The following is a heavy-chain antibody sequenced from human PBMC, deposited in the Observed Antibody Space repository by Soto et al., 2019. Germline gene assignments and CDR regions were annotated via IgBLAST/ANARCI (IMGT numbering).Heavy chain of an antibody. V-gene: IGHV4-59*01. J-gene: IGHJ4*02. CDR2: IYYSGST. D-gene: IGHD6-19*01. CDR1: GGSISSYY. CDR3: ARIRNVMAVPLYYFDY. Sequence: SETLSLTCTVSGGSISSYYWSWIRQPPGKGLEWIGYIYYSGSTNYNPSLKSRVTISVDTSKNQFSLKLSSVTAADTAVYYCARIRNVMAVPLYYFDYWGQGTLVTVSS.